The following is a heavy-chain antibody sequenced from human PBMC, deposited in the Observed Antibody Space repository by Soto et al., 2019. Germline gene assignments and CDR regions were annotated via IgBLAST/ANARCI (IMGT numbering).Heavy chain of an antibody. CDR1: GYPFTRYG. J-gene: IGHJ4*02. D-gene: IGHD3-9*01. Sequence: XGSLKISWECSGYPFTRYGIGLVLPVPGKGLEWMGIIYPSDSDAKYSPSFEGQVTISADESISTAYLRWNSLKASDTAMYYCARRHYDILTGYYYFDYWGQGTLVTVPS. CDR3: ARRHYDILTGYYYFDY. CDR2: IYPSDSDA. V-gene: IGHV5-51*01.